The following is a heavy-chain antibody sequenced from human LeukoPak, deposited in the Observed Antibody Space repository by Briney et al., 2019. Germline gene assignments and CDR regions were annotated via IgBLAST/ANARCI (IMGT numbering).Heavy chain of an antibody. CDR2: IKQDGSEK. J-gene: IGHJ3*02. V-gene: IGHV3-7*01. CDR1: GFTFSRHW. Sequence: GGSLRLSCAASGFTFSRHWMTWVRQAPGKGLEWVANIKQDGSEKYYVDSVKGRFTISRDNAKNSLYLQMNSLRAEDTAMYYCARASLITMIVVVTAFDIWGQGTMVTVSS. CDR3: ARASLITMIVVVTAFDI. D-gene: IGHD3-22*01.